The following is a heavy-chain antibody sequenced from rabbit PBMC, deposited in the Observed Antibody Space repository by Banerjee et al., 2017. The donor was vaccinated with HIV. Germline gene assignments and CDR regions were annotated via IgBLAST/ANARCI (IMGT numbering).Heavy chain of an antibody. CDR1: GFSFSSSYY. V-gene: IGHV1S40*01. J-gene: IGHJ4*01. CDR3: ARGIESYAGYGLGL. Sequence: QSLEESGGDLVKPEGSLTLTCTASGFSFSSSYYMCWVRQAPGKGLEWIACIYTGSSGSTYYASWAKGRFTISKTSSTTVTLQMTSLTAADTATYFCARGIESYAGYGLGLWGQGTLVTVS. CDR2: IYTGSSGST. D-gene: IGHD7-1*01.